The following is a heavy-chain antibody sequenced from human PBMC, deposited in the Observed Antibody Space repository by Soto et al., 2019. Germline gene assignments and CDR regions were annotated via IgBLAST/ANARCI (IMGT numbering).Heavy chain of an antibody. J-gene: IGHJ4*02. CDR2: IYYSGST. CDR1: GDSISGSPYF. CDR3: ARSDGRY. Sequence: SETLSLTCTVSGDSISGSPYFWGWIRQPPGKRLEWIGYIYYSGSTNYNPSLKSRVTISVDTSKNQFSLKLSSVTAADTAVYYCARSDGRYWGQGTLVTVSS. V-gene: IGHV4-61*05.